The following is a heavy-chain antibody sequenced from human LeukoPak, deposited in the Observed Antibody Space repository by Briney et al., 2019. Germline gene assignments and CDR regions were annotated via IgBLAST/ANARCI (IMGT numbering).Heavy chain of an antibody. D-gene: IGHD3-3*01. CDR1: GFTFSRYS. CDR3: ARGPTYYDFWSGYYPRAYYFDY. J-gene: IGHJ4*02. Sequence: GGSLRLSCAASGFTFSRYSMNWVRQAPGKGLEWVSSISSSSSYIYYADSVKGRFTISRDNAKNSLYLQMNSLRAEDTAVYYCARGPTYYDFWSGYYPRAYYFDYWGQGTLVTVSS. V-gene: IGHV3-21*01. CDR2: ISSSSSYI.